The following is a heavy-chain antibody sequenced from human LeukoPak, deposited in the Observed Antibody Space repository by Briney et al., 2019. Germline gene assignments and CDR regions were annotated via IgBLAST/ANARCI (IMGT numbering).Heavy chain of an antibody. J-gene: IGHJ6*01. CDR1: GFTFSGFA. D-gene: IGHD2/OR15-2a*01. CDR2: ISGSGDNT. Sequence: QPGGSLTLSCAASGFTFSGFAMSWVRRTPGKGLEWVSGISGSGDNTLYAASVKGRFTISRDNSKNTLYLEMNSLRAEDTAIYYCAKMKGHPLQKYYMDVWGQGTTVTVSS. V-gene: IGHV3-23*01. CDR3: AKMKGHPLQKYYMDV.